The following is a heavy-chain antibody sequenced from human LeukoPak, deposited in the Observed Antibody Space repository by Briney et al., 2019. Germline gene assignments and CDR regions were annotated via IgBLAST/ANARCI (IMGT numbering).Heavy chain of an antibody. V-gene: IGHV3-21*01. CDR1: GFAFSTYS. CDR2: ISLNSAAI. Sequence: PGGSLRLSCAASGFAFSTYSMNWVRQPPGQGLKWVASISLNSAAIYYADSVRGRFTISRDNAKNSLHLQMDSLRAEDTAIYYCTKHITTDVTTPFYYGMDVWGQGTTVTVSS. D-gene: IGHD3-22*01. J-gene: IGHJ6*02. CDR3: TKHITTDVTTPFYYGMDV.